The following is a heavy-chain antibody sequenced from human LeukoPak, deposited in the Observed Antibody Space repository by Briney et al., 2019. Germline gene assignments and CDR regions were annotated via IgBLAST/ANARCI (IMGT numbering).Heavy chain of an antibody. Sequence: SETLSLTCTVSGGSIDSYYWSWIRQPPGKGLEGIGYIYYTGSTEYHPSLKSRVTISLDTSKNQFSLKLTSVTAADTAVYYCARVYQSAEYYFDYWGQGNLVSASS. CDR1: GGSIDSYY. CDR2: IYYTGST. J-gene: IGHJ4*02. D-gene: IGHD2-2*01. V-gene: IGHV4-59*01. CDR3: ARVYQSAEYYFDY.